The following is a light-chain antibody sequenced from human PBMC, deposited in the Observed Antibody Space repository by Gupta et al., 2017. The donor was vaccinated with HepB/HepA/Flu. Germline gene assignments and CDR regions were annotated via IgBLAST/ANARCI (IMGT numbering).Light chain of an antibody. CDR1: SSNIGNDN. Sequence: QPVLTQPPSASGTPGQGVPISCSGSSSNIGNDNAYWYQQLPGTAPKLLIYNDNQRPSGVPDRFSGSKSGTTASLAISGLRSEDEAEYYCVGWDDSLSGYVFGAGTKVTVL. J-gene: IGLJ1*01. CDR3: VGWDDSLSGYV. CDR2: NDN. V-gene: IGLV1-47*02.